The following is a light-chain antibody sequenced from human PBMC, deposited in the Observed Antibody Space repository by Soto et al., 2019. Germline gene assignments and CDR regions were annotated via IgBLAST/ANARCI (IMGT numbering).Light chain of an antibody. V-gene: IGLV2-23*02. Sequence: QSALTQPASVSGSPGQSITISCTGSSGDVGTYNLVSWYQHLPGKAPKLMIYEVNKRPSGISDRFSGSKSVNTASLTISGLQAEDEADYYCCAYVGGSVLVVGGGTKLTVL. CDR2: EVN. CDR3: CAYVGGSVLV. CDR1: SGDVGTYNL. J-gene: IGLJ2*01.